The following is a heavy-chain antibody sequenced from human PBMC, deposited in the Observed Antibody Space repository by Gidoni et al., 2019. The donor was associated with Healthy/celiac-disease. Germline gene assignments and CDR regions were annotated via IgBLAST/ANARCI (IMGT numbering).Heavy chain of an antibody. CDR1: GFTFSSYS. Sequence: EVQLLESRGGLVQPGGSLRLSCAASGFTFSSYSMSWVRQAPGKGLEWVSAISGSGGSTYYADSVKGRFTISRDNSKNTLYLQMNSLRAEDTAVYYCAKSAALPLMGSYWYFDLWGRGTLVTVSS. CDR2: ISGSGGST. J-gene: IGHJ2*01. V-gene: IGHV3-23*01. CDR3: AKSAALPLMGSYWYFDL. D-gene: IGHD2-8*01.